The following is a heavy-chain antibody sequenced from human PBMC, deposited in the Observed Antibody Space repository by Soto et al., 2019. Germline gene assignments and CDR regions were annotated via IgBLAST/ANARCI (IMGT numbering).Heavy chain of an antibody. D-gene: IGHD3-16*02. CDR3: AKGGRAYYDYIWGSYRYWRGDYYYYYMDV. CDR2: ISWNSGSI. Sequence: GGSLRLSCAASGFTFDDYAMHWVRQAPGKGLEWVSGISWNSGSIGYADSVKGRFTISRDNAKNSLYLQMNSLRAEDTALYYCAKGGRAYYDYIWGSYRYWRGDYYYYYMDVWGKGTTVTVSS. J-gene: IGHJ6*03. V-gene: IGHV3-9*01. CDR1: GFTFDDYA.